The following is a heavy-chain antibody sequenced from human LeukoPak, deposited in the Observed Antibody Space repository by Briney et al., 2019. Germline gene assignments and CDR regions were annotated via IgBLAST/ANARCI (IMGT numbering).Heavy chain of an antibody. V-gene: IGHV3-23*01. CDR1: GFTFSSYA. J-gene: IGHJ4*02. CDR3: AKDSSLDYDYVWGSSRYPVDYFDY. Sequence: GGSLRLSCAASGFTFSSYAMSWVRQAPGKGLEWVSVISGSGGSTYYADSVKGRLTISRDNSKNTLYLQINSLRAEDTAVYYCAKDSSLDYDYVWGSSRYPVDYFDYWGQGTLVTVSS. D-gene: IGHD3-16*02. CDR2: ISGSGGST.